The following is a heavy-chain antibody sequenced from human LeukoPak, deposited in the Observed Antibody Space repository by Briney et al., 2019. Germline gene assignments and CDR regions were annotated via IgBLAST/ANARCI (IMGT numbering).Heavy chain of an antibody. Sequence: GGALRLSCAVSGFSVSSHGINWVPPAPCPGPEAASVISNDGSKKYYTHSQQGRFTNPRDNAKNPMYLQMNSLRAEDTAVYYWARDQARGGAFDIWGQGTMVTVSS. CDR1: GFSVSSHG. D-gene: IGHD3-10*01. CDR3: ARDQARGGAFDI. J-gene: IGHJ3*02. V-gene: IGHV3-30*03. CDR2: ISNDGSKK.